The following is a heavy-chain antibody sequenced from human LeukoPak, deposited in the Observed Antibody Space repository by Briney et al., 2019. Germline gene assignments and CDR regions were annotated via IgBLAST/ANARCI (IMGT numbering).Heavy chain of an antibody. CDR3: ARHGVSAASVFSFDY. V-gene: IGHV4-39*01. J-gene: IGHJ4*02. CDR1: GGSISSSSYY. Sequence: SETLSLTCTVSGGSISSSSYYWGWIRQPPGKGLERIGSIYYSGSTYYNPSLKSRVTISVDTSKNQFSLKLSSVTAADTAVYYCARHGVSAASVFSFDYWGQGTLVTVSS. D-gene: IGHD5-18*01. CDR2: IYYSGST.